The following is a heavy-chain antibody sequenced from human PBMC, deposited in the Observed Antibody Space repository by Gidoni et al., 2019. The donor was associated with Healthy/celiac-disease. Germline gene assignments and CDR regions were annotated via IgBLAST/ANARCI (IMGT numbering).Heavy chain of an antibody. CDR2: INHSGST. CDR1: GGSVSGYY. D-gene: IGHD6-19*01. CDR3: ARGRRIAVAGSSFDY. Sequence: QVQLQQWGAGLLKPSETLSLTCAVYGGSVSGYYWSWIRQPPGKGLEWIGEINHSGSTNYNPSLKSRVTISVDTSKNQFSLKLSSVTAADTAVYYCARGRRIAVAGSSFDYWGQGTLVTVSS. J-gene: IGHJ4*02. V-gene: IGHV4-34*01.